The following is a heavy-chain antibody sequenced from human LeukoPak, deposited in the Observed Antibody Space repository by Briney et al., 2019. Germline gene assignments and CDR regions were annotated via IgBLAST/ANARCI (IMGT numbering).Heavy chain of an antibody. CDR1: GGSISSYY. CDR3: ARWRPAAILTNAFDI. V-gene: IGHV4-59*12. J-gene: IGHJ3*02. D-gene: IGHD2-2*02. Sequence: SETLSLTCTVSGGSISSYYWSWIRQPPGKGLEWIGYIYYSGSTNYNPSLKSRVTISVDTSKNQFSLKLSSVTAADTAVYYCARWRPAAILTNAFDIWGQGTMVTVSS. CDR2: IYYSGST.